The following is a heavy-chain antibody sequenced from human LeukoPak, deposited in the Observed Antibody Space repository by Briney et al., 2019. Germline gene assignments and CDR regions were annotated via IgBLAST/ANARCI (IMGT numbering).Heavy chain of an antibody. J-gene: IGHJ4*02. CDR2: IYSGGST. D-gene: IGHD3-22*01. CDR1: GFTVSSNY. V-gene: IGHV3-53*01. CDR3: ARGERNYYDSSGYLVY. Sequence: GGSLRLSCAASGFTVSSNYMSWVRQAPGKGLEWVSVIYSGGSTYYADFVKGRFTISRDNSKNTLYLQMNSLRAEDTAVYYCARGERNYYDSSGYLVYWGQGTLVTVSS.